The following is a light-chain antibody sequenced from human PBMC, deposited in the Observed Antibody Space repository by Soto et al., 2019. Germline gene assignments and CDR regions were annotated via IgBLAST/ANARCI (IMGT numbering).Light chain of an antibody. CDR2: GAS. V-gene: IGKV1-39*01. CDR3: QQSYSSLSLT. Sequence: DIPMTQSPSSLSASVGDRVTVTCRASQSIATFLNWYQHKPGKAPKLLISGASNLQSGVPSRFSGSRSGTDFTLTINSLHPEDFATYYCQQSYSSLSLTFGGGTKLEIK. J-gene: IGKJ4*01. CDR1: QSIATF.